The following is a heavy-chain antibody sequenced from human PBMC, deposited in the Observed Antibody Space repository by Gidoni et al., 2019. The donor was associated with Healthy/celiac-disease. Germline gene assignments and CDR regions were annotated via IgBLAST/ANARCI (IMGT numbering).Heavy chain of an antibody. J-gene: IGHJ3*02. CDR1: GSPFSSYA. D-gene: IGHD6-13*01. CDR3: AKGTIAAANAFDI. CDR2: ISGSGGST. V-gene: IGHV3-23*01. Sequence: EVQLLESGGGLVQPGGPLEPPVEAPGSPFSSYAMSWVRQAPGKGLEWVSAISGSGGSTYYADSVKGRFTIPRDNSKNTLYLQMNSLRAEDTAVYYCAKGTIAAANAFDIWGQGTMVTVSS.